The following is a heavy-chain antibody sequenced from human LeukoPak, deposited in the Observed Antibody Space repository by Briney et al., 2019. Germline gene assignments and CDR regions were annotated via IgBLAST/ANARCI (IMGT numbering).Heavy chain of an antibody. V-gene: IGHV3-43D*03. J-gene: IGHJ4*02. Sequence: GGSLRLSCAASGFTFDDYAMHWVRQAPGKGLEWVSLISWDGGSTYYADSVKGRFTISRDNGKNSLYLQMNSLRAEDTAVYYCARDRNYDGSVYYEDDYFDYWGQGTLVTVSS. CDR1: GFTFDDYA. CDR3: ARDRNYDGSVYYEDDYFDY. D-gene: IGHD3-22*01. CDR2: ISWDGGST.